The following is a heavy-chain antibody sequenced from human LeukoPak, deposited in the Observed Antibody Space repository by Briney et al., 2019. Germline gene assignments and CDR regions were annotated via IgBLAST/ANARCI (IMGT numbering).Heavy chain of an antibody. CDR1: GFTFSNYE. J-gene: IGHJ5*02. V-gene: IGHV3-48*03. D-gene: IGHD6-6*01. Sequence: AGGSLRLSCAASGFTFSNYEMNWVRQTPGKGLEWVSYISSSSSTIYYADSVKGRFTISRDNAKNLLYLQMNSLRAEDTAVHYCAGTRQLHAGFDPWGQGTLVTVSS. CDR2: ISSSSSTI. CDR3: AGTRQLHAGFDP.